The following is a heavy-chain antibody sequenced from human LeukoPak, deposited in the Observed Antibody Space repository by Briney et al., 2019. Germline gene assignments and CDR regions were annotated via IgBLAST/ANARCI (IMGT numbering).Heavy chain of an antibody. V-gene: IGHV3-66*02. CDR2: IYSGGST. D-gene: IGHD3-3*01. J-gene: IGHJ4*02. CDR3: ARGGSGGTIFGVVTLFYFDY. CDR1: GFTVSSNY. Sequence: PGGSLRLSCAASGFTVSSNYMSWVRQAPGKGLELVSVIYSGGSTYYADSVKGRFTISRDNSKNTLYLQMNSLRAEDTAVYYCARGGSGGTIFGVVTLFYFDYWGQGTLVTVSS.